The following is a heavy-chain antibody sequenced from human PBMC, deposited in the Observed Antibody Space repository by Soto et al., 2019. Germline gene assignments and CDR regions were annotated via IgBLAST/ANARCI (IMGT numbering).Heavy chain of an antibody. D-gene: IGHD2-21*01. CDR3: AKDMLAIVYYGMDF. J-gene: IGHJ6*02. Sequence: EVQLVESGGGLVQPGRSLRLSCAASGFTFDDYAMHWVRQAPGKGLEWVSGISWNSGSMGYADSVKGRFTISRDNVKNSLYLQMNRLTSQDTALYYCAKDMLAIVYYGMDFWGQGTTVTVSS. CDR1: GFTFDDYA. CDR2: ISWNSGSM. V-gene: IGHV3-9*01.